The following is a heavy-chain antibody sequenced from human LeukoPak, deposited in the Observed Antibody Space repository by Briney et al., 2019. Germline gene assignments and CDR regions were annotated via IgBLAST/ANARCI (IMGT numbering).Heavy chain of an antibody. J-gene: IGHJ4*02. CDR2: ISYDGSNK. Sequence: PGGSLRLSCAASGFTFSSYAMHWVRQAPGKGLEWVAVISYDGSNKYYADSVKGRFTISRDNSKNTLYLQMNSLRAEGTAVYYCAKDLEQLVPQFDYWGQGTLVTVSS. CDR1: GFTFSSYA. D-gene: IGHD6-13*01. V-gene: IGHV3-30-3*01. CDR3: AKDLEQLVPQFDY.